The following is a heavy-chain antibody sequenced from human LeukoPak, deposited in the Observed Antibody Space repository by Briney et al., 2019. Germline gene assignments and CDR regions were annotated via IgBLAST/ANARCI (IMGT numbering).Heavy chain of an antibody. CDR3: ARALTLRALISIFGVDASDI. V-gene: IGHV4-61*02. Sequence: SQTLSLTCTVSGGSISSGSYYWSWIRQPAGKGLEWIGRIYTSGSTNYNPSLKSRVTISVDTSKNQFSLKLSSVTAADTAAYHCARALTLRALISIFGVDASDIWGQGTMVTVSS. CDR2: IYTSGST. J-gene: IGHJ3*02. D-gene: IGHD3-3*01. CDR1: GGSISSGSYY.